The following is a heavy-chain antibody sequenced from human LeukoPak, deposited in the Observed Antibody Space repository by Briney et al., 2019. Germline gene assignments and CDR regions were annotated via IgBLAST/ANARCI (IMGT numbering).Heavy chain of an antibody. CDR3: ARVSSSWTDAFDI. CDR1: GFTFSSYE. CDR2: ISSSGSTI. V-gene: IGHV3-48*03. Sequence: GGSLRLSCAASGFTFSSYEMNWVRQAPGKGLEWVSYISSSGSTIYYADSVKGRFTISRDNAKNSLYLQMNSLRAEDTAVYYCARVSSSWTDAFDIWGQGTMVTVAS. D-gene: IGHD6-13*01. J-gene: IGHJ3*02.